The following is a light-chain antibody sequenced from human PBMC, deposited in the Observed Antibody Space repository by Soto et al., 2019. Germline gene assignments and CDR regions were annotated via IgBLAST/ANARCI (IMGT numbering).Light chain of an antibody. CDR1: QSVSNSY. V-gene: IGKV3-20*01. CDR2: GAS. Sequence: EIVLTQSPGSLPLSPGERATLSCRASQSVSNSYVAWYQQIPGQAPRLVIYGASNRATGIPDRFSGSGSGTDLTLTISRLEPEDSAVYDGQQYGNAPTSTFGQGTKVDIK. CDR3: QQYGNAPTST. J-gene: IGKJ1*01.